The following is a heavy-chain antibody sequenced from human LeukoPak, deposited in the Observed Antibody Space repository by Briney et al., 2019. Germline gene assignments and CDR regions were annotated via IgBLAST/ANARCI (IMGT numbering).Heavy chain of an antibody. D-gene: IGHD6-25*01. Sequence: PGGSLRLSCAASGFSFSDYLMDWVRQAPGKGLEWVGRSRSKARSYSTEYAASVKGRFTISRDDSKNVLYLQVNSLKIEDAVVYYCGAGAGGCCPLDYWGQGTPVTVSS. V-gene: IGHV3-72*01. J-gene: IGHJ4*02. CDR3: GAGAGGCCPLDY. CDR2: SRSKARSYST. CDR1: GFSFSDYL.